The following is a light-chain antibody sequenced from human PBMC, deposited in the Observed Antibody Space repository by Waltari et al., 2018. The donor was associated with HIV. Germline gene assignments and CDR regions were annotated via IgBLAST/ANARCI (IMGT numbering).Light chain of an antibody. Sequence: QSVLTQPPSVSGAPGQWVTLSCTGGTSTIGPHEVHWYQQLPGTAPHLLIYNTNNRPSGVPDRFSGSKSGTSASLAITGLQAEDEADYYCQSSDSTLSGSVFGGGTKLTVL. J-gene: IGLJ2*01. CDR3: QSSDSTLSGSV. CDR1: TSTIGPHE. V-gene: IGLV1-40*01. CDR2: NTN.